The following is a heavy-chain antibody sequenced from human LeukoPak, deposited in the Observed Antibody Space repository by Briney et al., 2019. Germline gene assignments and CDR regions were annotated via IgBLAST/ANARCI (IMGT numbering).Heavy chain of an antibody. CDR3: ARLDDSSGYSAYPLDY. Sequence: PSETLSLTCTVSGGSISSSSYYWGWIRQPPGKGLEWIRSIYYSGSTYYNPSLKSRVTISVDTSKNQFSLKLSSVTAADTAVYYCARLDDSSGYSAYPLDYWGQGTLVTVSS. CDR1: GGSISSSSYY. J-gene: IGHJ4*02. V-gene: IGHV4-39*01. CDR2: IYYSGST. D-gene: IGHD3-22*01.